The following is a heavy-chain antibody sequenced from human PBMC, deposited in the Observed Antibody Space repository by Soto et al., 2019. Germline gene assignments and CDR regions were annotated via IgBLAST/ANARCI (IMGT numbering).Heavy chain of an antibody. V-gene: IGHV3-33*01. CDR1: GFTFSSYG. CDR2: IWYDGSNK. CDR3: ARVGDYDFWSGYYTVYYYYGMDV. J-gene: IGHJ6*02. D-gene: IGHD3-3*01. Sequence: GGSLRLSCAASGFTFSSYGMHWVRQAPGQGLEWAAVIWYDGSNKYYADSVKGRFTISRDNSKNTLYLQMNSLRAEDTAVYYCARVGDYDFWSGYYTVYYYYGMDVWGQGTTVTVSS.